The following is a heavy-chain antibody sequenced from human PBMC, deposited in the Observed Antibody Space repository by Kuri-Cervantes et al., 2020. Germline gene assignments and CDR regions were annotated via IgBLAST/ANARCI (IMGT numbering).Heavy chain of an antibody. CDR1: GFTFSSYW. CDR2: IKEDGRDK. Sequence: GESLKISCAASGFTFSSYWMTWVRRAPGKGLEWVANIKEDGRDKYYVDSLKGRFTISRDNAKNSLYLQMNSLRDEDTAVYYCARDRPYYYDSSGYWDYWGQGTLVTVSS. J-gene: IGHJ4*02. V-gene: IGHV3-7*01. CDR3: ARDRPYYYDSSGYWDY. D-gene: IGHD3-22*01.